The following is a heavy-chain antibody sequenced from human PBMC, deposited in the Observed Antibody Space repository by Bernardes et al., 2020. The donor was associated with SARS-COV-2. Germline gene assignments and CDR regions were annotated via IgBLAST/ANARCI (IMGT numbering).Heavy chain of an antibody. D-gene: IGHD3-16*01. CDR3: AKDLAWKGLAHSFDY. CDR1: GSTFHSYA. J-gene: IGHJ4*02. V-gene: IGHV3-30*18. Sequence: GGSLRLSCAASGSTFHSYAVHWVRQAPGKGLEWVAVISYDGKTQYYADSVKGRFTISRDNSKNTLYLQMNSLRVEDTAVYFCAKDLAWKGLAHSFDYWGQGVLVTVSS. CDR2: ISYDGKTQ.